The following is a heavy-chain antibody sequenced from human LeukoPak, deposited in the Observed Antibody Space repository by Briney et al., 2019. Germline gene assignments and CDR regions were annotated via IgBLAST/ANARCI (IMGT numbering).Heavy chain of an antibody. CDR3: AKDQMPDPIHSSGCFDY. V-gene: IGHV3-30*02. CDR2: IRYDGSNK. J-gene: IGHJ4*02. CDR1: GFTFSSYG. D-gene: IGHD6-19*01. Sequence: GGSLRLSCAASGFTFSSYGMHWVRQAPGKGLEWVAFIRYDGSNKYYADSVKGRFTISRDNSKNTLYLQMNSLRAKDTAVYYCAKDQMPDPIHSSGCFDYWGQRTLVTVSS.